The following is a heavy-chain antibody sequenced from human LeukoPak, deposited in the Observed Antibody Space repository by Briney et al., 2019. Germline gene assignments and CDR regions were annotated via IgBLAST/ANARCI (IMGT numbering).Heavy chain of an antibody. CDR2: IRTKAKSYTT. CDR1: GFTFSDHY. V-gene: IGHV3-72*01. D-gene: IGHD3-3*01. CDR3: TRGNFWSGFYGVDV. Sequence: GGSLRLSCAASGFTFSDHYMDWVRQAPGKGLEWVSRIRTKAKSYTTEYAASVKGRFTISKDDSKNALYLQMNSLKTEDTAVYYCTRGNFWSGFYGVDVWGQGTTVIVSS. J-gene: IGHJ6*02.